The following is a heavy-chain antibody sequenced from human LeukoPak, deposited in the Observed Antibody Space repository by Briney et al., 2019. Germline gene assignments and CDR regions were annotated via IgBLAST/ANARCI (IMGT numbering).Heavy chain of an antibody. CDR3: GKGGRWYSSGPSYLVY. CDR2: INSSGGSK. Sequence: GGSLRLSCAASGFTFNSYAMSWVRQAPGKGLEWVSSINSSGGSKYSADSEEGWFTFSRDNYENTLYLQMDSLRAEDTAVYYCGKGGRWYSSGPSYLVYWGQGTLVTVSS. V-gene: IGHV3-23*01. J-gene: IGHJ4*02. D-gene: IGHD5-18*01. CDR1: GFTFNSYA.